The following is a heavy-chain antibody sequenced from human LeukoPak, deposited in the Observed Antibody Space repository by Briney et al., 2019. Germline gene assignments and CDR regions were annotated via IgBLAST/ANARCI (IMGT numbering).Heavy chain of an antibody. J-gene: IGHJ4*02. CDR1: GYTFTSYD. CDR3: ASAYDDYDYVWGSYRYPY. Sequence: GASVKVSCKASGYTFTSYDINWVRQATGQGLEWMGWMNPNSGNTGYAQKFQGRVTMTRNTSISTAYMELSSLRSEDTAVYYCASAYDDYDYVWGSYRYPYWGQGTLVTVSS. CDR2: MNPNSGNT. V-gene: IGHV1-8*01. D-gene: IGHD3-16*02.